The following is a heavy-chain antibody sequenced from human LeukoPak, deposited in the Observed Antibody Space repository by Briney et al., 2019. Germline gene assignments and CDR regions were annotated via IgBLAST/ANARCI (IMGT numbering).Heavy chain of an antibody. J-gene: IGHJ6*02. CDR1: GFTFTSFV. Sequence: GGSLRLSCAASGFTFTSFVISWVRQAPGKGLEWVSGISGSGGSTYYADSLKGRFAISRDNSKNMLFLQMNSLRPEDTAVYYCARGRSYGMDVWGQGTTVTVSS. CDR3: ARGRSYGMDV. CDR2: ISGSGGST. V-gene: IGHV3-23*01.